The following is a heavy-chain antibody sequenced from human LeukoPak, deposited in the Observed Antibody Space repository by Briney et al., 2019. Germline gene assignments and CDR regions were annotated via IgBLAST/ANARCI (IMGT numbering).Heavy chain of an antibody. V-gene: IGHV3-11*01. CDR1: GFTFSDYY. J-gene: IGHJ4*02. Sequence: GRSLRLSCAASGFTFSDYYMSWIRQAPGKGLEWVSYISSSGSTIYYADSVKGRFTISRDNAKNSLYLQMNSLRAEDTAVYYCARELGYCSGGSCYEGGFDYWGQGTLVTVSS. D-gene: IGHD2-15*01. CDR2: ISSSGSTI. CDR3: ARELGYCSGGSCYEGGFDY.